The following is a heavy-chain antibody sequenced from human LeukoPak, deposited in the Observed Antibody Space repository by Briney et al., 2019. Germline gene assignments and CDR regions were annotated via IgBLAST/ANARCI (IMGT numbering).Heavy chain of an antibody. CDR3: ARDGLLWFGELRRFRYYYMDV. CDR2: INPNSGGT. J-gene: IGHJ6*03. V-gene: IGHV1-2*02. Sequence: ASVKASCKASGYTFTGYYMHWVRQAPGQGLEWMGWINPNSGGTNYAQKFQGRVTMTRYTSISTAYMELSRLRSDDTAVYYCARDGLLWFGELRRFRYYYMDVWGKGTTVTISS. CDR1: GYTFTGYY. D-gene: IGHD3-10*01.